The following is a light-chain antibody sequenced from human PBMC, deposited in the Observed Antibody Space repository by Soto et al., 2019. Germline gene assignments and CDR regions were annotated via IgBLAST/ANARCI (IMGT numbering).Light chain of an antibody. CDR3: AAWDDSLSSVM. V-gene: IGLV1-47*01. CDR1: SSNIGSNY. CDR2: RNN. J-gene: IGLJ3*02. Sequence: QSVLTQPPSASGTPGQRATISCSGSSSNIGSNYVYWYQQLPGTAPQLLIYRNNQRPSGVPDRFSGSKSGTSASLAISGVRSEDEADYYCAAWDDSLSSVMFGGGTKLTVL.